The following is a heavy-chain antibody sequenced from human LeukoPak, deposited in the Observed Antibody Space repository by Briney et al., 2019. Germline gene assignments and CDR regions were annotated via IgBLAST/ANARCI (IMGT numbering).Heavy chain of an antibody. V-gene: IGHV3-73*01. CDR3: TRQDCSGGSCSYVDY. D-gene: IGHD2-15*01. CDR2: IRSKPNSYTT. J-gene: IGHJ4*02. Sequence: GGSLRLSCAASGFTFSGFYMHWVRQASGKGLEWVGLIRSKPNSYTTVYAASVQGRFTISRDDSKNTAYLQMSSLKAEDTAVYYCTRQDCSGGSCSYVDYWGQGTLVTVPS. CDR1: GFTFSGFY.